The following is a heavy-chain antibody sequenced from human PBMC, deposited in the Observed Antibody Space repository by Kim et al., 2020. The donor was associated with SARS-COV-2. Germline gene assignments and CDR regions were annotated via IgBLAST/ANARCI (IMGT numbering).Heavy chain of an antibody. CDR1: GDSVSNDYSA. J-gene: IGHJ5*02. Sequence: SQTLSLTCAISGDSVSNDYSAWNWIRQSPSRVLEWLGRTSYSSHWLNDFEVSVESVITISADNYKNQFSLYLKSVTHEDTAVYYCVRRAQDNRWFVPWCQ. CDR2: TSYSSHWLN. V-gene: IGHV6-1*01. D-gene: IGHD2-15*01. CDR3: VRRAQDNRWFVP.